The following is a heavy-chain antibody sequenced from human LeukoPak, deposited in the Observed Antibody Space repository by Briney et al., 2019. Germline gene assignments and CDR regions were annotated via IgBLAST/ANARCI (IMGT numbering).Heavy chain of an antibody. Sequence: GGSLRLSCAASGFTFTSYSMNWVRQAPGKGLEWVSSISSGSSYIYYGDSVKGRFTISRDNAKNSLYLQMNSLRAEDTAVYYCARARDGSSWNYFDYWGQGTLVTVSS. D-gene: IGHD6-13*01. V-gene: IGHV3-21*01. CDR2: ISSGSSYI. J-gene: IGHJ4*02. CDR1: GFTFTSYS. CDR3: ARARDGSSWNYFDY.